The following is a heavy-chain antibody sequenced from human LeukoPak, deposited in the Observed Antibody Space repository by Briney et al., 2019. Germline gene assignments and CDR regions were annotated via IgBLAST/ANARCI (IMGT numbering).Heavy chain of an antibody. CDR1: GYIFTNYD. J-gene: IGHJ4*02. CDR3: ARGSWHSGSYYLDY. V-gene: IGHV1-8*01. Sequence: ASVKVSCKASGYIFTNYDINWVRQATGQGLEWMGWMNPNSGNTDSAQKFQGRVTMTRSTSIGTAYMELSSLRSEDTAVYYCARGSWHSGSYYLDYWGQGALVTVSS. D-gene: IGHD1-26*01. CDR2: MNPNSGNT.